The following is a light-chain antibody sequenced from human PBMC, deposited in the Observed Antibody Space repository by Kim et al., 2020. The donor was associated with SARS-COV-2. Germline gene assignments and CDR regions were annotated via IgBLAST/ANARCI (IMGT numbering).Light chain of an antibody. V-gene: IGLV2-14*03. CDR2: DVT. J-gene: IGLJ2*01. Sequence: QSALTQPASVSGSPGQSITISCTGTSSDVGGFNYVSWYQQHPGKAPKVLIYDVTKRPSGVSNRFSGSKSGSTASHTISGLQADDEADYYCSSYTRSTTVVFGGGTQLTVL. CDR1: SSDVGGFNY. CDR3: SSYTRSTTVV.